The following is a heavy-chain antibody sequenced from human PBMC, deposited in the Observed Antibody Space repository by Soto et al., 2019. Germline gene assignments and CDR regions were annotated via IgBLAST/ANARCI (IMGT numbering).Heavy chain of an antibody. J-gene: IGHJ5*02. V-gene: IGHV1-69*05. Sequence: GASVKVSCKASGYTFTNYGLTWVRQAPGHWLEWIGRIIPIFGIASYAQKFQGRVTITRDESTSTAYMELSSLRSEDTAVYYCARDRIAVSWWFDPRGQGTLVTVSS. CDR1: GYTFTNYG. CDR2: IIPIFGIA. CDR3: ARDRIAVSWWFDP. D-gene: IGHD6-19*01.